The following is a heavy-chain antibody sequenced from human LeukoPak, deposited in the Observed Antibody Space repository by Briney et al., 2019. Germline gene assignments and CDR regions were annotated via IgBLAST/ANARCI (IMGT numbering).Heavy chain of an antibody. Sequence: SVKVSCKASGGTFSSYAISWVRQAPGQGLEWMGGIIPIFGTANYAQKFQGRVTITTDESTSTAYMELSSLRSEDTAVYYCAREGYCTNGVCLGEFFDLWGRGTLVPVSS. D-gene: IGHD2-8*01. CDR2: IIPIFGTA. J-gene: IGHJ2*01. CDR3: AREGYCTNGVCLGEFFDL. CDR1: GGTFSSYA. V-gene: IGHV1-69*05.